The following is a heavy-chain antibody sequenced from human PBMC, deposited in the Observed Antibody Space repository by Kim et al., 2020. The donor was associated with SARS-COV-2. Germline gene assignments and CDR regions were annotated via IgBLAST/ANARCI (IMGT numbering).Heavy chain of an antibody. V-gene: IGHV1-69*01. Sequence: KFQGRVTITADESTSTAYMELSSLRSEDTAVYYCARELVTPLYYYYGMDVWGQGTTVTVSS. J-gene: IGHJ6*02. D-gene: IGHD4-4*01. CDR3: ARELVTPLYYYYGMDV.